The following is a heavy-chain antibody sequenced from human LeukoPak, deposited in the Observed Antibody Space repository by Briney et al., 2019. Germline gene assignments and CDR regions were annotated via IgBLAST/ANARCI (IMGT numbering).Heavy chain of an antibody. D-gene: IGHD3-22*01. V-gene: IGHV3-74*01. CDR3: ARGYYYGTTGHFDS. CDR1: GFTFSSYW. Sequence: GGSLRLSCAPSGFTFSSYWMHWVRQAPGKGLVLVSRINSAGSSTSYADSVKGRFTISTDNAKNTLYLQMNSLTAEDTAVFYCARGYYYGTTGHFDSWGQGTLVTVSS. CDR2: INSAGSST. J-gene: IGHJ4*02.